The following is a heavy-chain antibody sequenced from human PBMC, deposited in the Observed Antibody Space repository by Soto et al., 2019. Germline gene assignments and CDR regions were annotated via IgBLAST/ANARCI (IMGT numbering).Heavy chain of an antibody. CDR2: IYHSGST. J-gene: IGHJ5*02. Sequence: SETLSLTCAVSGGSISSSNWWSWVRQPPGKGLEWIGEIYHSGSTNYNPSLKSRVTISVDKSKNQFSLKLSSVTAADTAVYYCARETENYYYDSSGYYLGPWGQGTLVTVSS. CDR1: GGSISSSNW. CDR3: ARETENYYYDSSGYYLGP. D-gene: IGHD3-22*01. V-gene: IGHV4-4*02.